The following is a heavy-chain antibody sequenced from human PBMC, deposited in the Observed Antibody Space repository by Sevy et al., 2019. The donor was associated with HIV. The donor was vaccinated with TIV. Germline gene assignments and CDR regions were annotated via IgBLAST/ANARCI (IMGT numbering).Heavy chain of an antibody. CDR3: AKEGGGLELPRGWFDP. CDR2: ISGSGGTT. CDR1: GFTFSSYA. D-gene: IGHD1-7*01. J-gene: IGHJ5*02. V-gene: IGHV3-23*01. Sequence: GGCLRLSCAASGFTFSSYAMSWVRQAPGKGLEWVSAISGSGGTTYYADSVKGRFTISRDNSKNTLYLQMNSLRAEDTAVYYCAKEGGGLELPRGWFDPWGQGTPVTVSS.